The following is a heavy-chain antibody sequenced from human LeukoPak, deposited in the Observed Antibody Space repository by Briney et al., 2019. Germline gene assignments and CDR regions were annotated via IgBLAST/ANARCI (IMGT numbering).Heavy chain of an antibody. Sequence: SETLSLTCTVSGGSISSYYWSWIRQPAGKGLEWIGRIYTSGSTYYNPSLKSRVTISVDTSKNQFSLKLSSVTAADTAVYYCASETNYYYYMDVWGKGTTVTVSS. V-gene: IGHV4-4*07. CDR3: ASETNYYYYMDV. D-gene: IGHD4-11*01. CDR1: GGSISSYY. CDR2: IYTSGST. J-gene: IGHJ6*03.